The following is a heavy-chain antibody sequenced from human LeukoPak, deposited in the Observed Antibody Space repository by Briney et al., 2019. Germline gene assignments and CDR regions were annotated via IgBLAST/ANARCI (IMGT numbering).Heavy chain of an antibody. CDR2: ISWDGGST. Sequence: GGPLRLSCAASGFTFDDYGMSWVRQAPGKGLEWVSLISWDGGSTYYADSVKGRFTISRDNSKNSLYLQMNSLRAEDTALYYCAKDIGGSGTIRGKGYFDYWGQGTLVTVSS. D-gene: IGHD3-10*01. CDR3: AKDIGGSGTIRGKGYFDY. J-gene: IGHJ4*02. CDR1: GFTFDDYG. V-gene: IGHV3-43D*03.